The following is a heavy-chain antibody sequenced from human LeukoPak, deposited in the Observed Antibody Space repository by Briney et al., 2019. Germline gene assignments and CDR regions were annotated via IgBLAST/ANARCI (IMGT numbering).Heavy chain of an antibody. V-gene: IGHV4-39*01. CDR3: ASPHTYYYDSSGYYYELDY. J-gene: IGHJ4*02. Sequence: PSETLSLTCTVSGGSISSYYWGWIRQPPGKGLEWIGSIYYSGSTYYNPSLKSRVTISVGTSKNQFSLKLSSVTAADTAVYYCASPHTYYYDSSGYYYELDYWGQGTLVTVSS. CDR1: GGSISSYY. CDR2: IYYSGST. D-gene: IGHD3-22*01.